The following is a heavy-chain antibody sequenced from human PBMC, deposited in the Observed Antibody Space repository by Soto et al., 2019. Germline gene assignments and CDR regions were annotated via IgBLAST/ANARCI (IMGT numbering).Heavy chain of an antibody. CDR3: ARPYYDILTGYPLYYYYGMDV. CDR1: GYTFTSYY. D-gene: IGHD3-9*01. Sequence: ASVKVSCKASGYTFTSYYVHWVRQAPGQGLEWMGIINPSGGSTSYAQKFQGRVTMTRDTSTSTVYMELSSLGSEDTAVYYCARPYYDILTGYPLYYYYGMDVWGQGTTVTVSS. V-gene: IGHV1-46*01. J-gene: IGHJ6*02. CDR2: INPSGGST.